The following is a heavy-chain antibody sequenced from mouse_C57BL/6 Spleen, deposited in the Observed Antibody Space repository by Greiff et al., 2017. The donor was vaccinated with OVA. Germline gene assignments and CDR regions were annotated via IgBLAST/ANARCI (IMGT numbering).Heavy chain of an antibody. CDR2: IRNKANGYTT. V-gene: IGHV7-3*01. CDR3: ARGYYSNYNFDY. Sequence: EVQLVESGGGLVQPGGSLSLSCAASGFTFTDYYMSWVRQPPGKALEWLGFIRNKANGYTTEYSASVKGRFTISRDNSKSILYLQMNALRAEDSATYYCARGYYSNYNFDYWGQGTTLTGSS. J-gene: IGHJ2*01. D-gene: IGHD2-5*01. CDR1: GFTFTDYY.